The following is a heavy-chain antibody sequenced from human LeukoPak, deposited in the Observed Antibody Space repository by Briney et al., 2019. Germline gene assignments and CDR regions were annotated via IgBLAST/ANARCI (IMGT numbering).Heavy chain of an antibody. CDR2: IRSSGGYI. D-gene: IGHD4-23*01. J-gene: IGHJ4*02. V-gene: IGHV3-21*01. CDR3: ARSGGNDYRYYFDY. CDR1: GFTFSTYA. Sequence: GGSLRLSCAASGFTFSTYAMNWVRQAPGKGLEWVSSIRSSGGYIYYADSVKGRFTISKDNAKNSLYLQMNSLRAEDTAVYYCARSGGNDYRYYFDYWGQGTLVTVSS.